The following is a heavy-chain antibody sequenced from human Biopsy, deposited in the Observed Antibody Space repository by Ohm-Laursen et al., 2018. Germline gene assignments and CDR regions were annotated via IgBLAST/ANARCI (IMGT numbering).Heavy chain of an antibody. V-gene: IGHV3-21*06. D-gene: IGHD2-15*01. CDR1: GVTLSGYA. CDR3: AAASYAPPYFDL. J-gene: IGHJ4*02. CDR2: ITGGGNYI. Sequence: SLRLSCTASGVTLSGYAMNWVRQAPGKGLEWVSSITGGGNYINYADSVRGRFTISRDNSKNSVYLVMSSLRAEDTAVYFCAAASYAPPYFDLWGQGARVTVSS.